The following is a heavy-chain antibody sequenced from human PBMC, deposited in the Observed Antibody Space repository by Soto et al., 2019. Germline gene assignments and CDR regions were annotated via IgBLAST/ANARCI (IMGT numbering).Heavy chain of an antibody. D-gene: IGHD6-6*01. CDR2: ISSNGVGT. Sequence: EVQLVESGGDLAQPGGSLRLSCAASGFTLSNYAMDWVRQAPGKGLEYVSGISSNGVGTYYANSVQGRFTVSRDNSKNTVHLQMGYLRPEDTAVYYCARRARPDFYYMDVWGKGTTVTVS. CDR1: GFTLSNYA. J-gene: IGHJ6*03. CDR3: ARRARPDFYYMDV. V-gene: IGHV3-64*01.